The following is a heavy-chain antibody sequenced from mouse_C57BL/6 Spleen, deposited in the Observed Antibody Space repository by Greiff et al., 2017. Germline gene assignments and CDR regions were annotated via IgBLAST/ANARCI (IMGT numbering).Heavy chain of an antibody. CDR3: ARGPSYSKDGGGFAY. D-gene: IGHD2-5*01. J-gene: IGHJ3*01. V-gene: IGHV1-82*01. CDR2: IYPGDGDT. Sequence: QVQLKQSGPELVKPGASVKISCTASGYAFSSSWMNWVKQRPGKGLEWIGRIYPGDGDTNYNGKFQGKATLTSDKSSSTAYLQLSSMTLADCAVDFCARGPSYSKDGGGFAYWGQGTLVTVSA. CDR1: GYAFSSSW.